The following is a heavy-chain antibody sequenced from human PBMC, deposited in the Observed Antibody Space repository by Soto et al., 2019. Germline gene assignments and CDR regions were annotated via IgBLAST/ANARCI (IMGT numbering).Heavy chain of an antibody. V-gene: IGHV1-46*01. CDR1: GYTCTNYY. J-gene: IGHJ6*02. Sequence: SVKVSCKASGYTCTNYYVHWVRQAPGQGLEWMGVINPSGGGATYAQRFQDRVTMTRDTSTSTVYMELSSLRSEDTAVYYCGRGYSSGGMDVWGQGTTVTVSS. D-gene: IGHD6-25*01. CDR2: INPSGGGA. CDR3: GRGYSSGGMDV.